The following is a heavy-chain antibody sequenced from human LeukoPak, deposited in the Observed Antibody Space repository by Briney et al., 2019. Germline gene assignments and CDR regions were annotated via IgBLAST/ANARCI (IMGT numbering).Heavy chain of an antibody. CDR1: GFTFSSYW. Sequence: GGSLRLSCAASGFTFSSYWMSWVRQAPGKGLEWVANIKQDGSEKYYVDSVKGRFTISRDNAKNSLYLQMNSLRAEDTAVYYCARGDCSSTSCYPTGLDYWGQGTLATVSS. D-gene: IGHD2-2*01. J-gene: IGHJ4*02. CDR2: IKQDGSEK. CDR3: ARGDCSSTSCYPTGLDY. V-gene: IGHV3-7*01.